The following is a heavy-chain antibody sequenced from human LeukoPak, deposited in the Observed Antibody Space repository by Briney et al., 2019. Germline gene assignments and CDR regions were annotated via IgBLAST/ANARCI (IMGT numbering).Heavy chain of an antibody. V-gene: IGHV4-39*01. CDR3: ARLCRITVVRGVNYFDY. J-gene: IGHJ4*02. D-gene: IGHD3-10*01. Sequence: SETLSLTCTVSGGSISSSSYYWGWIRQPPGKGLEWIGSIYYSGSTYYNPSLKSRVTISVDTSKNQFSLKLSSVTAADTAVYYCARLCRITVVRGVNYFDYWGQGTLVTVSS. CDR1: GGSISSSSYY. CDR2: IYYSGST.